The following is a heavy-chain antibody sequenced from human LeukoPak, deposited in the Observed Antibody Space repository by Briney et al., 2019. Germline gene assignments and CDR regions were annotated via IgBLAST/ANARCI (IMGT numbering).Heavy chain of an antibody. D-gene: IGHD2-21*02. V-gene: IGHV3-30*04. CDR3: AKDRHIVVVTAIPGGAFDI. CDR2: ISYDGSNK. Sequence: GGSLRLSCEASGFIFSSFAMHWVRQAPGKGLEWVAVISYDGSNKYYADSVKGRFTISRDNSKNTLYLQMNSLRAEDTAVYYCAKDRHIVVVTAIPGGAFDIWGQGTMVTVSS. CDR1: GFIFSSFA. J-gene: IGHJ3*02.